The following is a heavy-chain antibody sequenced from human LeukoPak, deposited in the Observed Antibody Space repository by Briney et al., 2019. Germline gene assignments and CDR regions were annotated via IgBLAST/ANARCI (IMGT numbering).Heavy chain of an antibody. CDR2: ISSSSTFI. Sequence: AGGSLRLSCAASGFIFSSSSINWVRRAPGKGLEWVSSISSSSTFISYADSVKGRFTISRDNAKNSLYLQMNSLRAEDTALYYCASAAGPFDNWGQGTLVTVSS. J-gene: IGHJ4*02. CDR1: GFIFSSSS. CDR3: ASAAGPFDN. V-gene: IGHV3-21*01. D-gene: IGHD6-19*01.